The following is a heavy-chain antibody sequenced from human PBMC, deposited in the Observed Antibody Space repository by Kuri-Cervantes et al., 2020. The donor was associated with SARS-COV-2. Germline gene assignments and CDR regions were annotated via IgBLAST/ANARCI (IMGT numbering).Heavy chain of an antibody. V-gene: IGHV3-48*01. Sequence: GGSLRLSCVGSGFSFNHYSMNWVRQAPGKGLEWIAYITSFSGSIYYADSVKGRFTISRDNAKNSLYLQMNSLTAEDTAVYYCARGGRYYFNYWGQGSLVTVSS. D-gene: IGHD1-26*01. CDR1: GFSFNHYS. CDR3: ARGGRYYFNY. CDR2: ITSFSGSI. J-gene: IGHJ4*02.